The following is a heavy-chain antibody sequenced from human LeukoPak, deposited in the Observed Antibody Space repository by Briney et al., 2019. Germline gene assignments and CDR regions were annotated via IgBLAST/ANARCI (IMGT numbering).Heavy chain of an antibody. CDR3: AREEQLVSPSFDY. CDR1: GYTFTGYY. V-gene: IGHV1-2*02. CDR2: IDPNSGGT. D-gene: IGHD6-13*01. Sequence: ASVKVSCKASGYTFTGYYMHWVRQAPGQGLEWMGWIDPNSGGTNYAQKFQGRVTMTRDTSISTAYMELSRLRSDDTAVYYCAREEQLVSPSFDYWGQGTLVTVSS. J-gene: IGHJ4*02.